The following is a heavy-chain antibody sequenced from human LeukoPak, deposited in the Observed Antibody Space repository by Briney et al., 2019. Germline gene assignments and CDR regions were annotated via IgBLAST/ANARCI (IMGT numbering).Heavy chain of an antibody. CDR3: ARDGYSGSSLFDS. Sequence: KPSETLSLTCTVSGGSISSYYWSWIRQPPGKGLEWIGYIYHSGITNYNPSLKSRVTISVDTSKNQFSLELNSVTAADTAVYYCARDGYSGSSLFDSWGQGTLVTVSS. V-gene: IGHV4-59*01. CDR2: IYHSGIT. D-gene: IGHD1-26*01. J-gene: IGHJ4*02. CDR1: GGSISSYY.